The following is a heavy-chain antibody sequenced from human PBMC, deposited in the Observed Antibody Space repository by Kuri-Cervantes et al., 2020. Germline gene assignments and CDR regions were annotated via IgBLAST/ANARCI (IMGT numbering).Heavy chain of an antibody. V-gene: IGHV1-18*01. J-gene: IGHJ4*02. CDR1: GYTFTSYG. D-gene: IGHD6-19*01. Sequence: ASVKVSCKASGYTFTSYGISWVRQAPGQGLEWMGWISAYNGNINYAQKLQGRVTMTTDTSTSTAYMELRSLRSDDTAVYYCARGSRWLVLYYFDYWGQGTLVTVSS. CDR3: ARGSRWLVLYYFDY. CDR2: ISAYNGNI.